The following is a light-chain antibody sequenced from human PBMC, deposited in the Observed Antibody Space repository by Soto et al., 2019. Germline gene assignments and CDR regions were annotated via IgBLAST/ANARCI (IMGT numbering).Light chain of an antibody. V-gene: IGKV3-11*01. CDR2: GAS. CDR1: QSVSIY. J-gene: IGKJ4*01. Sequence: IVLSQSPGTLSVSPGARATLSCRASQSVSIYLARYQQKPGHALRLLISGASNRATGIRVRFIGNGSGTDLTITIRSIQPEDSAVYHCLPRSNSLTFGGGTKVDIK. CDR3: LPRSNSLT.